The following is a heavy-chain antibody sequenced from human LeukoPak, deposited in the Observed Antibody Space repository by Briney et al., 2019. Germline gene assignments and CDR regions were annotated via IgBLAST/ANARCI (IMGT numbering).Heavy chain of an antibody. CDR3: ARDSEGSTVYPHYYYYYMDV. V-gene: IGHV1-2*02. Sequence: GASVKVSCKASGYTFTGYYMHWVRQAPTQGLEWMGWINHNSGGTNYAQKFQGRVTMTSDTSISTAYMELSRLTSDDTAVYYWARDSEGSTVYPHYYYYYMDVWGKGTTVTVSS. CDR1: GYTFTGYY. J-gene: IGHJ6*03. CDR2: INHNSGGT. D-gene: IGHD4-11*01.